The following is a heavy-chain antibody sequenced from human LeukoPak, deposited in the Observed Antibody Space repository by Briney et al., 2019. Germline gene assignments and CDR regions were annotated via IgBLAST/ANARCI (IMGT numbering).Heavy chain of an antibody. CDR2: INPSSGST. D-gene: IGHD1-26*01. CDR1: GYTFTTYY. CDR3: TRASMNSGSLLDY. Sequence: ASVKVSCKASGYTFTTYYMHWVRQAPGQGLEWMGIINPSSGSTTYAQKFQGRVTMTRNTSISTAYMELSSLRSEDTAVYYCTRASMNSGSLLDYWGQGTLVTVSS. V-gene: IGHV1-46*01. J-gene: IGHJ4*02.